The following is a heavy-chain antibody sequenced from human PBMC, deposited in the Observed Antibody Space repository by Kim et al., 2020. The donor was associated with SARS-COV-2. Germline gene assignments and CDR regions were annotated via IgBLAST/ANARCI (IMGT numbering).Heavy chain of an antibody. J-gene: IGHJ4*02. CDR1: GFTFSSYA. D-gene: IGHD3-3*01. CDR2: ISRNGGST. Sequence: GGSLRLSCSASGFTFSSYAMHWVRQAPGKGLEYVSAISRNGGSTYYADSVKGRFTISRDNSKNTLYLQMSSLRAEDTAVYYCVKAAYDFWSGYYTNWGQGTLVTVSS. V-gene: IGHV3-64D*09. CDR3: VKAAYDFWSGYYTN.